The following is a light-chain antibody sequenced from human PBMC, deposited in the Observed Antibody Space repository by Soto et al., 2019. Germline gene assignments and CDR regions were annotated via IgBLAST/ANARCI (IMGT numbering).Light chain of an antibody. Sequence: DLQMTQSPSSLSASVGDRVTITCRASQDISNWLAWFQQRPGEAPRSLIYAASNLQSGVPSRFSGSGSGTDFTLTISSLQPEDFATYYCQQHHSYPLTFGGGTKVEI. CDR3: QQHHSYPLT. CDR1: QDISNW. J-gene: IGKJ4*01. CDR2: AAS. V-gene: IGKV1-16*01.